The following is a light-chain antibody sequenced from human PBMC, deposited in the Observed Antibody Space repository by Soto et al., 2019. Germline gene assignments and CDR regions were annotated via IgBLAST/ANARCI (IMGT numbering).Light chain of an antibody. CDR3: QNWGTGIVV. CDR2: LNSDGSH. CDR1: SGHSSYA. Sequence: QLVLTQSPSASASLGASVTLTCTLSSGHSSYAIAWPQQQPEKGPRYLMKLNSDGSHSKGDGIPDRFSGSSYGAERYLTIASLQSEDEADYYCQNWGTGIVVFGGGTKLTVL. J-gene: IGLJ2*01. V-gene: IGLV4-69*01.